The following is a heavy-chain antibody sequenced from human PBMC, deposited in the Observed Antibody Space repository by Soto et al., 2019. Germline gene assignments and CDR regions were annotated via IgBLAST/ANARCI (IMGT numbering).Heavy chain of an antibody. D-gene: IGHD3-10*01. V-gene: IGHV4-31*03. Sequence: QVQLQESGPGLVKPSQTLSLTCTVSGGSISSGGYYWSWIRQHPGKGLEWIGYIYYSGSTYYNPSLKSRLTILVDTSKNQFSLKLSSVTAADTAVYYCARGVTMVRGVIHTPYFDYWGQGTLVTVSS. J-gene: IGHJ4*02. CDR2: IYYSGST. CDR3: ARGVTMVRGVIHTPYFDY. CDR1: GGSISSGGYY.